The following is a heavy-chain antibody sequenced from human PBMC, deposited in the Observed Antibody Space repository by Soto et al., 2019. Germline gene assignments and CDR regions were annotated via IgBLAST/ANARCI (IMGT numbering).Heavy chain of an antibody. CDR2: MNPYTGNT. CDR3: ARRVERSGPYPLDA. Sequence: AAVKVSCPSSGYTFATYDFAWVRQATGQGLEWMGWMNPYTGNTGYAQAFRGRLTMTRNTSITTAYMELSSLTSEDTAVYFGARRVERSGPYPLDAWCQGTLVTVIS. CDR1: GYTFATYD. V-gene: IGHV1-8*01. J-gene: IGHJ4*02. D-gene: IGHD2-2*01.